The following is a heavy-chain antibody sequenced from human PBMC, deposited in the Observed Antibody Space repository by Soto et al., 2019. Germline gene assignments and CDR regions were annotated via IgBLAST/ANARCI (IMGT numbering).Heavy chain of an antibody. D-gene: IGHD2-15*01. J-gene: IGHJ6*02. V-gene: IGHV3-74*01. CDR2: INNDGSGT. Sequence: EVRLVESGGGLVQPGGSLRLSCAASGFTFSSYWMHWVRQAPGKGLVWVSRINNDGSGTHYADSVKGRFTISRDNAKNTLYLQMNSLRAEDTAVYYCAREPVAVAYGMDVWGQGTTVTVS. CDR3: AREPVAVAYGMDV. CDR1: GFTFSSYW.